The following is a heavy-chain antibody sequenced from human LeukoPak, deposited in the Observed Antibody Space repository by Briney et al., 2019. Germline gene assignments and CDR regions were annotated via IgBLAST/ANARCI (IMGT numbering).Heavy chain of an antibody. V-gene: IGHV3-23*01. CDR3: ARATYYYSKTYYYYYMDV. D-gene: IGHD3-10*01. Sequence: GGSLRRSCVASGFTFSDYAMSWVRPAPGQELEWVPALRGSDGSCEDTHYEDSVKGRVTIARDNSKNTLHLQMDSLRAEDTAIYYCARATYYYSKTYYYYYMDVWGKGTTVTVSS. J-gene: IGHJ6*03. CDR1: GFTFSDYA. CDR2: LRGSDGSCEDT.